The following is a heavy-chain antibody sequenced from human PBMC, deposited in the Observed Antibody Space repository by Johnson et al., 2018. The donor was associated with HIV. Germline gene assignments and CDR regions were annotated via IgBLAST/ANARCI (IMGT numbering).Heavy chain of an antibody. CDR3: AKAQRNYRGASDI. V-gene: IGHV3-30*02. J-gene: IGHJ3*02. CDR2: IRYDGSNG. CDR1: GFIFSSYG. Sequence: QVQLVESGGGLVQPGGSLRLSCAASGFIFSSYGMQWVRQAPGKGLEWVAFIRYDGSNGYYVDSVEGRFTISRDNSNNTLFLQMNSLRSEDTAVYYCAKAQRNYRGASDIWGQGTSVTVSS. D-gene: IGHD1-7*01.